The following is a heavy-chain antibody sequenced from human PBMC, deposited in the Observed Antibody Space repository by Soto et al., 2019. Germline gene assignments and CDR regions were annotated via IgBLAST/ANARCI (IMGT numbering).Heavy chain of an antibody. D-gene: IGHD3-10*01. CDR1: GFTFSSYG. CDR3: AKAREGMVRGVILSYYGMDV. CDR2: ISYDGSNK. J-gene: IGHJ6*02. Sequence: QVQLVESGGGVVQPGRSLRLSCAASGFTFSSYGMHWVRQAPGKGLEWVAVISYDGSNKYYADSVKGRFTISRDNSKNTLYLQMNSLRAEDTAVYYCAKAREGMVRGVILSYYGMDVWGQGPTVTVSS. V-gene: IGHV3-30*18.